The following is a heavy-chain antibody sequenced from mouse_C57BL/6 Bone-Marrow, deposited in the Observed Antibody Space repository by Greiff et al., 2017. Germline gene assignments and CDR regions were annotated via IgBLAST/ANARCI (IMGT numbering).Heavy chain of an antibody. Sequence: EVQLQQSGTVLARPGASVKMSCKTSGYTFPSYWMHWVKQRPGQGLEWIGAIYPGNSDTSYNQKFKGKAKLTAVTSASTAYMELSSLTNEDSAVYYCTRPYYYYGQGDYWGQGTTLTVSS. V-gene: IGHV1-5*01. D-gene: IGHD1-1*01. J-gene: IGHJ2*01. CDR1: GYTFPSYW. CDR2: IYPGNSDT. CDR3: TRPYYYYGQGDY.